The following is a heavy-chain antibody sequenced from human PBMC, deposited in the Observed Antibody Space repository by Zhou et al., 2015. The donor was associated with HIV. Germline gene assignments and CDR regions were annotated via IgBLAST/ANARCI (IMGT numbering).Heavy chain of an antibody. Sequence: EVQLVESGGGLVQPGRSLRLSCAASGFTFDDYAMHWVRQAPGKGLEWVAGITSNGGNTGYADSVKGRFTVSRDNAENSLFLQMSSLRAEDSAFYYCVRDELCSPATCPSDYWGQGTLVTVSS. D-gene: IGHD2-15*01. CDR2: ITSNGGNT. V-gene: IGHV3-9*01. J-gene: IGHJ4*02. CDR1: GFTFDDYA. CDR3: VRDELCSPATCPSDY.